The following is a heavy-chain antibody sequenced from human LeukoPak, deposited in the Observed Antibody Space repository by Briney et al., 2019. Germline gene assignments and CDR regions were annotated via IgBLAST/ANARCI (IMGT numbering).Heavy chain of an antibody. CDR3: AKRYSSDWGDAFDI. CDR1: GFTFSSDA. Sequence: PGGSLRLSCAASGFTFSSDAMHWVRQAPGKGLEWVALISYDGSNKYYADSVKGRFTISRDNSKNTLYLQMNSLRAEDTAVYYCAKRYSSDWGDAFDIWGQGTMVTVSS. CDR2: ISYDGSNK. D-gene: IGHD6-19*01. V-gene: IGHV3-30*04. J-gene: IGHJ3*02.